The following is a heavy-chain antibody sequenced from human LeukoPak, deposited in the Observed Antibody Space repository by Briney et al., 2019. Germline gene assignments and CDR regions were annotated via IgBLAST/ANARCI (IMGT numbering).Heavy chain of an antibody. CDR3: VRQSQGGSSIWYYY. V-gene: IGHV5-51*01. Sequence: ESLKITCEASGFTFTSYLIGWVRQMPGQGLEWMGIIYPGDSNVRYSPSFQGQVTISADKSISTTYLQWSSLKASDTAMYYCVRQSQGGSSIWYYYWGQGTPVTVSS. D-gene: IGHD6-13*01. CDR1: GFTFTSYL. J-gene: IGHJ4*02. CDR2: IYPGDSNV.